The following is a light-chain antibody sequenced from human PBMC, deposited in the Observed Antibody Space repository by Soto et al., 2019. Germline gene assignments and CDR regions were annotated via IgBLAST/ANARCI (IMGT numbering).Light chain of an antibody. CDR2: AAS. CDR3: QQSYRNPRT. CDR1: QSIDSY. V-gene: IGKV1-39*01. Sequence: DIQMTQSPSSLSASVGDRVTITCRASQSIDSYLNWYQQKPGKAPKLLIYAASTLQSGVPSRFSGSGSGTDFTLTISSLQAGDFASYYCQQSYRNPRTFGQGTKLEIK. J-gene: IGKJ2*02.